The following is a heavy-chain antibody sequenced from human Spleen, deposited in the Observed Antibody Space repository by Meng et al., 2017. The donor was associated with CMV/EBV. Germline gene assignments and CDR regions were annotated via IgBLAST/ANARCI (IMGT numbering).Heavy chain of an antibody. CDR3: ANSPMYATFDY. CDR2: LYSNGNT. CDR1: GFTVSSNY. D-gene: IGHD2-8*01. Sequence: GESLKISCAVSGFTVSSNYMSWVRQAPGKGLEWVSILYSNGNTYYAGSVKGRFTISRDNSRNTLYLQMNSLRAEDTAVYYCANSPMYATFDYWGQGTLVTVSS. J-gene: IGHJ4*02. V-gene: IGHV3-53*01.